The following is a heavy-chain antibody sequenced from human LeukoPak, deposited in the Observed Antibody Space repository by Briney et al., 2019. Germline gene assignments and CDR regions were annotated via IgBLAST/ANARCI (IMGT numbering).Heavy chain of an antibody. D-gene: IGHD3-10*01. Sequence: PGGSLRLSCAASGFTFSSYGMSWVRQAPGKGLEWVSAISGSGGSTYYADSVKGRFTISRDNSKNTLYLQVNSLRAEDTAVYYCAKFGELLYRMYYFDYWGQGTLVTVSS. J-gene: IGHJ4*02. V-gene: IGHV3-23*01. CDR3: AKFGELLYRMYYFDY. CDR2: ISGSGGST. CDR1: GFTFSSYG.